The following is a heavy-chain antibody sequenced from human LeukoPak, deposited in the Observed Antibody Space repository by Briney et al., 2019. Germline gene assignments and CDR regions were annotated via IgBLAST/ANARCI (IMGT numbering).Heavy chain of an antibody. CDR3: ARERSMVRGVSWFDP. CDR2: ISYSGST. J-gene: IGHJ5*02. D-gene: IGHD3-10*01. CDR1: GGSISNYY. V-gene: IGHV4-59*01. Sequence: PSETLSLTCTVSGGSISNYYWSWIRQPPGKGLEWVGYISYSGSTNYNPSLKSRVTISVDTSKNQFSLKLTSVTAADTAMYYCARERSMVRGVSWFDPWGQGTLVTVSS.